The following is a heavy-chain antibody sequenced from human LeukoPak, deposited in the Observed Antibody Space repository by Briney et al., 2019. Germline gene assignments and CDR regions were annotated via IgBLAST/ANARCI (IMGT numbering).Heavy chain of an antibody. CDR2: ISGSGGST. Sequence: GSLRLSCAASGFTFSSYAMSWVRQPPGEGLEWGSAISGSGGSTYYADSVKGRFTISRDNSKNTLYLQMNSLRAEDTAVYYCAKANEFYYYYYMDVWGKGTTVTVSS. CDR1: GFTFSSYA. D-gene: IGHD3-10*01. V-gene: IGHV3-23*01. CDR3: AKANEFYYYYYMDV. J-gene: IGHJ6*03.